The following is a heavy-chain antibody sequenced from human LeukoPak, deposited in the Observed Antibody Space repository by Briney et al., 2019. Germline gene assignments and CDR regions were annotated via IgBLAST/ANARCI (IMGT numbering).Heavy chain of an antibody. V-gene: IGHV3-21*01. Sequence: GGSLRLSCAASGFTFSSYSMNWVRQAPGKGLEWVSSISSSSSYIYYADSVKGRFTISRDNAKNSLYLQMYSLRAEDTAVYYCARYLISSSALDYWGQGTLVTVSS. CDR1: GFTFSSYS. CDR2: ISSSSSYI. J-gene: IGHJ4*02. D-gene: IGHD1-26*01. CDR3: ARYLISSSALDY.